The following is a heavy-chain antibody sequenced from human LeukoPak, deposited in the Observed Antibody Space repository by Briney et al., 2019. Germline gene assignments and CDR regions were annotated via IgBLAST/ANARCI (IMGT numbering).Heavy chain of an antibody. J-gene: IGHJ6*03. D-gene: IGHD3-16*02. CDR2: IKQDGSEK. Sequence: GGSLRLSCAASGFTFSSYWMSWVRQAPGKGLEWVANIKQDGSEKYYVDSVKGRFTISRDNAKNSLYLQMNSLRAEDTAVYYCARDSHPRYYDYVWGRNRAYYYMDVWGKGTMVTVSS. CDR3: ARDSHPRYYDYVWGRNRAYYYMDV. V-gene: IGHV3-7*01. CDR1: GFTFSSYW.